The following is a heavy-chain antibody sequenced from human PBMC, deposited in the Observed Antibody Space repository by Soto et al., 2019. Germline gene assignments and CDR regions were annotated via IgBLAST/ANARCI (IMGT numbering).Heavy chain of an antibody. CDR3: ARSREFDY. CDR2: IFPSGTT. Sequence: QVQLRESGSGLVKPLETLSLTCGVSGGSLSGATYSWNWIRQPPGKGLEWIGYIFPSGTTYYNPSLKSRVTISIDVSKNQLSLSLRSFTAADTAVYYCARSREFDYWSQGTLVSVSS. CDR1: GGSLSGATYS. V-gene: IGHV4-30-2*01. J-gene: IGHJ4*02.